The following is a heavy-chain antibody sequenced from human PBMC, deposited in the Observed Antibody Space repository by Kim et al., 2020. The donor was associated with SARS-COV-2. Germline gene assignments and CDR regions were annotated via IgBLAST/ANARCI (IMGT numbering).Heavy chain of an antibody. V-gene: IGHV4-59*01. D-gene: IGHD1-1*01. J-gene: IGHJ5*01. CDR3: AGMEYHTHVLQNWFDP. Sequence: SETLSLTCTVSGGSMSAYSWSWVRHQPGKGLEWIAYSYYSGGTKYNPSLKSRVTISLDTSNNQFSLKMTSVTAADTAVDYCAGMEYHTHVLQNWFDPWGQGTLVTVSS. CDR2: SYYSGGT. CDR1: GGSMSAYS.